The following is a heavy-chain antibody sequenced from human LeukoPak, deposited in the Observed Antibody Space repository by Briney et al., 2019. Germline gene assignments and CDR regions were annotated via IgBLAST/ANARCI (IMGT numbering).Heavy chain of an antibody. Sequence: GGSLRLSCAASGFTFSNCAMSWVRQAPEKGLEWVSGISGSGGTTYYADSVKGRFTISRDNSKNTLYLQMNSLRAEDTAVYYCAKDPSGWSRGYFDYWGQGTLVTVSS. CDR2: ISGSGGTT. D-gene: IGHD6-19*01. J-gene: IGHJ4*02. CDR1: GFTFSNCA. CDR3: AKDPSGWSRGYFDY. V-gene: IGHV3-23*01.